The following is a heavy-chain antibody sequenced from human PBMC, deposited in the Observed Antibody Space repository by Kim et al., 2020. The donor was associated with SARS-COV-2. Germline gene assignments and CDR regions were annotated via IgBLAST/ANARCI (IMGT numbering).Heavy chain of an antibody. CDR3: AREIWQQLVSGNWFDP. CDR2: IYYSGST. Sequence: SETLSLTCTVSGDSISSSSYFWGWIRQPPGKGLEWIGSIYYSGSTYYNPSLKSRVTISVDTSKNQFSLKLSSVTAADTAVYYCAREIWQQLVSGNWFDPWGQGTLVTVSS. CDR1: GDSISSSSYF. J-gene: IGHJ5*02. V-gene: IGHV4-39*02. D-gene: IGHD6-13*01.